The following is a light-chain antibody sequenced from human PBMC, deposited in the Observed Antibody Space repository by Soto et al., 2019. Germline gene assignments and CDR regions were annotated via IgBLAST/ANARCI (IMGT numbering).Light chain of an antibody. CDR2: DNG. J-gene: IGLJ1*01. CDR3: PSYDSGLSTSI. Sequence: QSALTQPPSVSGAPGQRLTISCAGSSSSIGAGNGVHWYQQLPGAAPKLLIYDNGNRPSGVPDRFSGFKSGTSASLAITGLQAEDEADYYCPSYDSGLSTSIFGTGTKLTVL. CDR1: SSSIGAGNG. V-gene: IGLV1-40*01.